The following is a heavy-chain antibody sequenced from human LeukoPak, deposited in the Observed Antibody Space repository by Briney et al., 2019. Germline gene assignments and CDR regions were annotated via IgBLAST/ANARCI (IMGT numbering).Heavy chain of an antibody. D-gene: IGHD3-10*01. CDR2: INPNGGST. J-gene: IGHJ4*02. V-gene: IGHV1-46*01. CDR3: ARDLLYGSGSTEFDY. CDR1: GYTFTSSY. Sequence: ASVTVSCKASGYTFTSSYMHWVRQAPGQGLEWMGIINPNGGSTNYAQKFQGRVTMTRDTSTSTVYMDLSSLRSEDTAVYYCARDLLYGSGSTEFDYWGQGTLVTVSS.